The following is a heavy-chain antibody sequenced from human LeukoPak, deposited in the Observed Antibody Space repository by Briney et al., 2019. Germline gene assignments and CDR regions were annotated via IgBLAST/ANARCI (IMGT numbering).Heavy chain of an antibody. CDR1: GGSISSGSYY. V-gene: IGHV4-61*02. D-gene: IGHD3-22*01. CDR2: IYTSGST. CDR3: ARGTMIGDWFDP. J-gene: IGHJ5*02. Sequence: PSDTLALTCTVSGGSISSGSYYWSWIRQPAGKGLEWIGRIYTSGSTNYNPSLKSRVTISVDTSKNQFSLKLSSVTAADTAVYYCARGTMIGDWFDPWGQGTLVTVSS.